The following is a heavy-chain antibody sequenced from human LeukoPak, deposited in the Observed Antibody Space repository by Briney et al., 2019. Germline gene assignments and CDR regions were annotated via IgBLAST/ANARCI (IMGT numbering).Heavy chain of an antibody. CDR2: TNQEGSEK. V-gene: IGHV3-7*01. CDR3: ASIMVVAATDFDT. J-gene: IGHJ4*02. CDR1: GFRFSRYW. Sequence: GGSLRLSCVASGFRFSRYWMSWVRQAPGKGLEWVANTNQEGSEKYYVDSVKGRFTISRDNAKYSLYLQMNTLRVEDTAVYYCASIMVVAATDFDTWGQGTLVTVSS. D-gene: IGHD2-15*01.